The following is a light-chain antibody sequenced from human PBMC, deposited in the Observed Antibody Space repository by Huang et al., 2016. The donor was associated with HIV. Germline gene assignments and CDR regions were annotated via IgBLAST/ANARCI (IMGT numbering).Light chain of an antibody. CDR3: MQGTHWPPIT. J-gene: IGKJ5*01. CDR2: KIS. CDR1: QSLIYSDGNTY. Sequence: DVVLTQSPLSLPVTLGQPASISCWSSQSLIYSDGNTYLSWFQQSPGQSPRRLIYKISNRGSGVPDRFSGSGSGSDFTLKISKVEAEDVAVYYCMQGTHWPPITFGQGTRLEI. V-gene: IGKV2-30*01.